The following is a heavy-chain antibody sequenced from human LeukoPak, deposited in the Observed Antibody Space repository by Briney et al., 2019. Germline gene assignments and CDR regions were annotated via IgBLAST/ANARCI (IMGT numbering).Heavy chain of an antibody. D-gene: IGHD3-3*01. V-gene: IGHV1-18*01. J-gene: IGHJ4*02. CDR3: ARGPYDFWSGLNFDY. Sequence: ASVKVSCKASGYTFTSYGISWVRQAPGQGLEWMGWISAYNGNTNYAQKLQGRVTMTTDTSTSTAYMELRSLRSDDTAVYCCARGPYDFWSGLNFDYWGQGTLVTVSS. CDR2: ISAYNGNT. CDR1: GYTFTSYG.